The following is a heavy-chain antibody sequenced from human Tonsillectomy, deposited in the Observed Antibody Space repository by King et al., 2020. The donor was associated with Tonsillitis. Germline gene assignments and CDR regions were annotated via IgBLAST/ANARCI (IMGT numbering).Heavy chain of an antibody. CDR2: IGSITTVT. Sequence: VQLVESGGGLVKPGASLRLSCAASGFTFTDYYMSWIRQAPGKGLEWVAHIGSITTVTYYADSLKGRFTLSRDNAKNSVSLQMNSLRVEDTALYFFARHHRLYGMAVWGQGTTVTVPS. V-gene: IGHV3-11*01. CDR1: GFTFTDYY. CDR3: ARHHRLYGMAV. J-gene: IGHJ6*02.